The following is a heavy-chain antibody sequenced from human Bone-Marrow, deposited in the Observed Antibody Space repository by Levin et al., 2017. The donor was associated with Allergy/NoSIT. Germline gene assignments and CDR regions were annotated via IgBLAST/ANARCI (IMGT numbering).Heavy chain of an antibody. D-gene: IGHD4-17*01. J-gene: IGHJ4*02. CDR2: IRTRVNSYAT. V-gene: IGHV3-73*01. CDR3: TIPTHLGDYDDGDEY. Sequence: PGGSLRLSCAASGFTFSGSPIHWVRQASGKGLEWVGRIRTRVNSYATAYAESVKGRFSISRDDSKNTAYLQVNSLTTEDTAVYYCTIPTHLGDYDDGDEYWGQGTLITVSS. CDR1: GFTFSGSP.